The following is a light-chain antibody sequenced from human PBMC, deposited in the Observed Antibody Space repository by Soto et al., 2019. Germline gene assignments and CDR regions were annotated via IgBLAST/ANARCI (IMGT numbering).Light chain of an antibody. CDR1: QSVSSNY. V-gene: IGKV3-20*01. J-gene: IGKJ5*01. CDR2: GAS. CDR3: QQYGSTPYT. Sequence: EIVLTQSPGTLSLSPGGRATLSCRASQSVSSNYLAWFQQKPGQAPRLLIYGASSRATGIPDRFSGSASGTDFTLTISRLEPEDFAVYYCQQYGSTPYTFGQGTRLEI.